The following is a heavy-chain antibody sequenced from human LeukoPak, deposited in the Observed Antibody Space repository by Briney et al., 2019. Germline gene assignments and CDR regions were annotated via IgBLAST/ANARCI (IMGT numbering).Heavy chain of an antibody. D-gene: IGHD6-13*01. CDR3: AKERYSSSSLFAVTPFDY. CDR2: IRYDGSDR. Sequence: GSLRLSCVASEFTFGSYGMHWVRQAPGKGLEWVAYIRYDGSDRYYADSVKGRFTISRDNSKNTLYLQMNSLRAEDTAVYYCAKERYSSSSLFAVTPFDYWGQGTRITVSS. J-gene: IGHJ4*02. V-gene: IGHV3-30*02. CDR1: EFTFGSYG.